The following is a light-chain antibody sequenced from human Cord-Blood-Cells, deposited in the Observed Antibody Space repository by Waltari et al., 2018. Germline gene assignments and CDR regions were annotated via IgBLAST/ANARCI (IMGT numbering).Light chain of an antibody. Sequence: QSALTQPPPVSGSPGQAITISCTRTSSAVGGYTYVYWYQQHPGKAPKLMLYDVSNRPSGVSNRFSGSKSGNTASLTISGLQAEDEADYYCSSYTSSSSVVFGGGTKLTVL. CDR1: SSAVGGYTY. CDR3: SSYTSSSSVV. J-gene: IGLJ2*01. CDR2: DVS. V-gene: IGLV2-14*01.